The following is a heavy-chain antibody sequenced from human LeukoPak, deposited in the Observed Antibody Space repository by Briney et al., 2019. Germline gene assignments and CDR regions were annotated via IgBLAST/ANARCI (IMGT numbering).Heavy chain of an antibody. CDR1: GFTFSSYS. V-gene: IGHV3-21*01. CDR3: ARAFNYDWWYFDY. CDR2: ITSSSSYI. D-gene: IGHD3-22*01. J-gene: IGHJ4*02. Sequence: GGSLRLSCAASGFTFSSYSMNWVRQAPGKGLECVSSITSSSSYIYYADSVKGRFTISRDNAKNSLYLQMNSLRAEDTAVYYCARAFNYDWWYFDYWGQGTLVTVSS.